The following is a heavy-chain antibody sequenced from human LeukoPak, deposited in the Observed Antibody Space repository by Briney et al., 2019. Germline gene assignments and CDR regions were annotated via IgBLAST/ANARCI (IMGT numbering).Heavy chain of an antibody. CDR1: GGSICSGGYY. D-gene: IGHD3-10*01. CDR2: IYYSGST. CDR3: ASTMVRGVTIFDY. Sequence: PSEILSLTCTVSGGSICSGGYYWSWIRQHPGKGLEWIGYIYYSGSTYYSPSLKSRVTISVDTSKNQFSLKLSSVTAADTAVYYCASTMVRGVTIFDYWGQGTLVTVSS. V-gene: IGHV4-31*03. J-gene: IGHJ4*02.